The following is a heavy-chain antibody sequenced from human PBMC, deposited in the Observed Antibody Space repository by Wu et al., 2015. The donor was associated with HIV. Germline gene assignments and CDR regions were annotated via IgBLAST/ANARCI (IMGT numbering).Heavy chain of an antibody. D-gene: IGHD3-10*01. CDR3: GRRGSWGDRTTIIRGGVDV. CDR2: ISAYNGNT. V-gene: IGHV1-18*01. Sequence: QVQLVQSGAEVKKPGASVKVSCKASGYTFTSYGLSWVRQAPGQGLEWMGWISAYNGNTNYAQKLQGRVTMSRNISTTTAHMELSSLTSEDTAVYYCGRRGSWGDRTTIIRGGVDVWGQGTTVSVSS. CDR1: GYTFTSYG. J-gene: IGHJ6*02.